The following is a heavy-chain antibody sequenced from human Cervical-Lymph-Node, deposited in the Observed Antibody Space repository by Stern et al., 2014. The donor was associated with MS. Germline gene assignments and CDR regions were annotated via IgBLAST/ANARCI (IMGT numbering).Heavy chain of an antibody. CDR1: GYIFTNYA. CDR2: IHAGNGKT. J-gene: IGHJ4*02. CDR3: ARGIWVGTLEPYYFDY. D-gene: IGHD2-21*02. V-gene: IGHV1-3*01. Sequence: VQLVESGAEVKKPGASVKVSCKASGYIFTNYAVQWVRQAPGQRLEWMGWIHAGNGKTRYSQKFQGRVTITRDTSASIAYMELSSLRSEDTAMYYCARGIWVGTLEPYYFDYWGQGTLVTVSS.